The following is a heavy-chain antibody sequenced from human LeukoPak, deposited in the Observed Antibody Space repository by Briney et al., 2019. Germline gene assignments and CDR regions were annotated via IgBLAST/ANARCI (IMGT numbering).Heavy chain of an antibody. D-gene: IGHD1-1*01. CDR3: ARGAEYNWNDGGYYYYMDV. Sequence: ASVKVSCKASGYTFTSYAMHWVRQAPGQRLEWMGWINAGNGNTKYSQKFQGRVTITRDTSASTAYMELSSLRSEDTAVYYCARGAEYNWNDGGYYYYMDVWGKGTTVTVSS. CDR1: GYTFTSYA. CDR2: INAGNGNT. J-gene: IGHJ6*03. V-gene: IGHV1-3*01.